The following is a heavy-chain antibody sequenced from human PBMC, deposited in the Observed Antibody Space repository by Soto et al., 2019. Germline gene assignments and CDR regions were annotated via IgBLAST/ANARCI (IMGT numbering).Heavy chain of an antibody. J-gene: IGHJ4*02. CDR3: SGASRSGNTGYANDF. Sequence: AGGSLRLSCAASGFTFSNYWMNWVRQAPGKGLEWVANIRQDGSDKYYVDSVKGRFTVSRDNAENSLYLQMNSLRADDTAVYYCSGASRSGNTGYANDFWGQRTLVTVSS. D-gene: IGHD5-12*01. CDR1: GFTFSNYW. CDR2: IRQDGSDK. V-gene: IGHV3-7*04.